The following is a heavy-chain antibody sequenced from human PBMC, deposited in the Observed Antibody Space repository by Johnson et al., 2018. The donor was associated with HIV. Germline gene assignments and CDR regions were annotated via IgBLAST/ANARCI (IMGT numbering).Heavy chain of an antibody. V-gene: IGHV3-30*18. CDR3: AKESAFDI. J-gene: IGHJ3*02. CDR2: ISYDGSNN. Sequence: QVQLVESGGGVVQPGRSLRLSCAASGFTFSSYGMHWVRQAPGKGLEWVAVISYDGSNNYYTGSVKGRFTISRDNSKNTLYLQMNSLRAEDTAVYYCAKESAFDIWGQGTMVTVSS. CDR1: GFTFSSYG.